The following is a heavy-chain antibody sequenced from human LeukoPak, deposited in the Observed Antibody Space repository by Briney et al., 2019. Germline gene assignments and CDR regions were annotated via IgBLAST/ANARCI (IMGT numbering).Heavy chain of an antibody. D-gene: IGHD1-14*01. Sequence: GGFLRLSCAASGFTVSSNYMSWVRQAPGKGLEWVSVIYSGGSTYYADSVKGRFTISRDNSKNTLYLQMNSLRAEDTAVYYCARELTQSSFDYWGQGTLVTVSS. CDR2: IYSGGST. CDR1: GFTVSSNY. CDR3: ARELTQSSFDY. J-gene: IGHJ4*02. V-gene: IGHV3-53*01.